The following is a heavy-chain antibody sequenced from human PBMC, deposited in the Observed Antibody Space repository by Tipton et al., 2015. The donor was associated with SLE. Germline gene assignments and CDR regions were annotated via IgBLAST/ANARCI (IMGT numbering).Heavy chain of an antibody. CDR1: GGSISSSSYY. CDR3: ASFTMVRGDY. J-gene: IGHJ4*02. Sequence: TLSLTCTVSGGSISSSSYYWGWIRQPPGKGLEWIGSIYYSGSTYYNPSLKSRVTISVDTSKNQFSLKLSSVTAADTAVYYCASFTMVRGDYWGLGTLVTVSS. V-gene: IGHV4-39*01. D-gene: IGHD3-10*01. CDR2: IYYSGST.